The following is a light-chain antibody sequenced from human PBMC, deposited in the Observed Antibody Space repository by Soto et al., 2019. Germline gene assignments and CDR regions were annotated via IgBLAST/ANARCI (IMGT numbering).Light chain of an antibody. Sequence: QSVLTQPDSVSGSPGQSITISCTGSTSDNGLYNYVSWFQRHPGAAPKLLIYDLRNRPSGVSNRFSGSKSGSTASLTISGLQPEDEADYFCASYTSSRTDVFGTGTKVTVL. V-gene: IGLV2-14*03. CDR3: ASYTSSRTDV. CDR1: TSDNGLYNY. J-gene: IGLJ1*01. CDR2: DLR.